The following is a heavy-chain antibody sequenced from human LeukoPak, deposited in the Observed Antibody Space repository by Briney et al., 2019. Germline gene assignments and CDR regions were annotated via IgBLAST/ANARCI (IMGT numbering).Heavy chain of an antibody. CDR1: GYTFTDYY. CDR2: IHPNTGAT. Sequence: ASVKVSCKTAGYTFTDYYLHWVRQAPGQGLEWVGWIHPNTGATHQAQTFPGRLTMTRETSISTVYMELTRLRSDDTAVYYCARDMGRYSGYDYECWGQGTLVTASS. V-gene: IGHV1-2*02. J-gene: IGHJ4*02. CDR3: ARDMGRYSGYDYEC. D-gene: IGHD5-12*01.